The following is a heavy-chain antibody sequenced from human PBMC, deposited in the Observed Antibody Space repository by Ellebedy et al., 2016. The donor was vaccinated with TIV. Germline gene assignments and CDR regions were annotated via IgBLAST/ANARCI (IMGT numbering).Heavy chain of an antibody. V-gene: IGHV4-59*11. CDR3: AGGGLGWFDP. Sequence: MPSETLSLTCTVSGGSISGHYWNWIRQPPGKGLDWIGNIYYNGSTKYNPSLKSRVTISVDTSKNQFSLKLSSVTAADTAVYYCAGGGLGWFDPWGQGTLVTVSS. CDR2: IYYNGST. D-gene: IGHD3-16*01. J-gene: IGHJ5*02. CDR1: GGSISGHY.